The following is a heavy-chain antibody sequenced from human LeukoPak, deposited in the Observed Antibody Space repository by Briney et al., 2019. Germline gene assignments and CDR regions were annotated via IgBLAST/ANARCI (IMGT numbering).Heavy chain of an antibody. D-gene: IGHD3-22*01. Sequence: GGSLRLSCAASGFTFSTYSMNWVRQAPGKGLEWVSYISSSSSSIYYADSVRGRFTISRDNAKNSLYLQMNSLRAEDTAVYYCVRDNYDSSGYFPDYWGQGTLVTVSS. CDR1: GFTFSTYS. J-gene: IGHJ4*02. CDR2: ISSSSSSI. CDR3: VRDNYDSSGYFPDY. V-gene: IGHV3-48*04.